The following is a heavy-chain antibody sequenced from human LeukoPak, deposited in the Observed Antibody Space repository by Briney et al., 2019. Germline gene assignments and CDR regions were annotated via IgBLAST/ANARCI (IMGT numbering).Heavy chain of an antibody. D-gene: IGHD3-22*01. Sequence: GGSLRLSCAASGFTFSSYSMNWVRQAPGKGLEWVSFISSSSSYIYYADSVKGRFTIARDNTKNSLYLQMNSLRAEDTAVYYCGRSLYYYDSSGYYSPGAFDIWGQGTMVTVSS. CDR2: ISSSSSYI. CDR3: GRSLYYYDSSGYYSPGAFDI. V-gene: IGHV3-21*01. J-gene: IGHJ3*02. CDR1: GFTFSSYS.